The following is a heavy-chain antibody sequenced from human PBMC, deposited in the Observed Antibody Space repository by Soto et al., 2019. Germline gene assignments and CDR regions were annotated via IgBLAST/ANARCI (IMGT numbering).Heavy chain of an antibody. V-gene: IGHV3-21*01. J-gene: IGHJ6*02. CDR3: ARDDTLLWFGESRMDV. CDR1: GFTFSSYS. Sequence: GGSLRLSCAASGFTFSSYSMNWVRQAPGKGLEWVSPISSSSSYIYYADSVKGRFTISRDNAKNSLYLQMNSLRAEDTAVYYCARDDTLLWFGESRMDVWGQGTTVTVSS. CDR2: ISSSSSYI. D-gene: IGHD3-10*01.